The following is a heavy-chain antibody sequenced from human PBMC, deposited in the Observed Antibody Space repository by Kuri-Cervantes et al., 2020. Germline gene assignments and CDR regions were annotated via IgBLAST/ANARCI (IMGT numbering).Heavy chain of an antibody. Sequence: ASVKVSCKASGYTFTSHGISWVRQAPGQGLEWMGWISAYNGNTNYAQKLQGRVIMTTDTSTSTAYMELRSLRSDDTAVYYCARGAAAVSGCYYGMDVWGQGTTVTVSS. D-gene: IGHD6-13*01. CDR3: ARGAAAVSGCYYGMDV. CDR2: ISAYNGNT. CDR1: GYTFTSHG. J-gene: IGHJ6*02. V-gene: IGHV1-18*01.